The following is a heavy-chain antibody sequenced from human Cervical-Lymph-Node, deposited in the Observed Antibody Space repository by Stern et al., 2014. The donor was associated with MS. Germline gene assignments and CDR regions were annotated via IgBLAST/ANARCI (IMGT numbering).Heavy chain of an antibody. Sequence: DQLVESGAEVKKPGASVKVSCKVSGYTLTELSMHWVRQAPGKGLEWMGGFDPEDGETIYAQKFQGRVTMTEDTSTGTAYMELSSLRSEDTAVYYCATDRDDFRSGYSAPTKGYGLDVWGQGTTVTVTS. J-gene: IGHJ6*02. CDR2: FDPEDGET. D-gene: IGHD3-3*01. CDR3: ATDRDDFRSGYSAPTKGYGLDV. V-gene: IGHV1-24*01. CDR1: GYTLTELS.